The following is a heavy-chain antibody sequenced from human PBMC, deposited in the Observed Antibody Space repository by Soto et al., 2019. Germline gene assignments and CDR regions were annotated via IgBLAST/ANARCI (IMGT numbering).Heavy chain of an antibody. CDR1: GFTFSSYA. CDR3: AREGNSGLYYYYGMDV. CDR2: ISYDGSNK. D-gene: IGHD5-12*01. J-gene: IGHJ6*02. Sequence: GGSLRLSCAASGFTFSSYAMHWVRQAPGKGLEWVAVISYDGSNKYHADSVKGRFTISRDNSKNTLYLQMNSLRAEDTAVYYCAREGNSGLYYYYGMDVWGQGTTVTVSS. V-gene: IGHV3-30-3*01.